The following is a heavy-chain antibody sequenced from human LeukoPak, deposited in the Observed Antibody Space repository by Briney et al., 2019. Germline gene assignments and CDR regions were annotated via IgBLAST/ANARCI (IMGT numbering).Heavy chain of an antibody. Sequence: GGSLRLSCAASGFTFSSYAMSWVRQAPGKGLEWVSAISGSGGSTYYADSVKGRFTIPRDNSKNTLYLQMNSLRAEDTAVYYCATFYYYGSGSYYNGGFDYWGQGTLVTVSS. J-gene: IGHJ4*02. V-gene: IGHV3-23*01. CDR3: ATFYYYGSGSYYNGGFDY. CDR2: ISGSGGST. D-gene: IGHD3-10*01. CDR1: GFTFSSYA.